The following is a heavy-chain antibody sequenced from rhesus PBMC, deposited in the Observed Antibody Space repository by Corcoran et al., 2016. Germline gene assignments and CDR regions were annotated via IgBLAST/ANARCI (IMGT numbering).Heavy chain of an antibody. J-gene: IGHJ4*01. CDR1: GFTFSSTR. Sequence: EVQLVESGGGLVQPGGSLRLSCASSGFTFSSTRMKWIRQASWKRREWVADIKYDGSEKYYVDSVKGRFTISRDNAKNSLYLQMNSLRAEDTAVYYCVRSPGIAAGPGDYWGQGVLVTVSS. CDR3: VRSPGIAAGPGDY. CDR2: IKYDGSEK. D-gene: IGHD6-13*01. V-gene: IGHV3S35*01.